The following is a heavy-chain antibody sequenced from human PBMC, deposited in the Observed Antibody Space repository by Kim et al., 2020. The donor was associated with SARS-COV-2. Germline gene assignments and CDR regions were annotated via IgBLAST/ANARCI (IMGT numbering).Heavy chain of an antibody. Sequence: GGSLRLSCAASGFTFSTYAMSWVRQAPGKGLEWVSTISGSGGSTYYADSVRGRFTISRDNSKNTLYLQMNSLRAEDAALYYCAKHPIDGGGKILDYWGQGTLVTVSS. V-gene: IGHV3-23*01. CDR2: ISGSGGST. CDR3: AKHPIDGGGKILDY. CDR1: GFTFSTYA. D-gene: IGHD2-21*01. J-gene: IGHJ4*02.